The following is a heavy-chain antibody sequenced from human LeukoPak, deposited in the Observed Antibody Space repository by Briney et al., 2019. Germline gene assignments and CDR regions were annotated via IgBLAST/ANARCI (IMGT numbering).Heavy chain of an antibody. V-gene: IGHV3-23*01. CDR1: GFTFSTYA. J-gene: IGHJ4*02. D-gene: IGHD6-19*01. CDR2: IRSSGDRS. Sequence: GGSLRLSCAASGFTFSTYAISWVRQAQGKGLEWVSAIRSSGDRSYYADSVKGRFTISRDNSKDTLYLQMNSLRAEDTAVYFCAREQSGSGGWYTVDYWGQGTLVTVSS. CDR3: AREQSGSGGWYTVDY.